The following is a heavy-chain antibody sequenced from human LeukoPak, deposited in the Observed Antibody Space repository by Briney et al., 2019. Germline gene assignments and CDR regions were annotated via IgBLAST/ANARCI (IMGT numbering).Heavy chain of an antibody. Sequence: GGSLRLSCAASGFAFRSYWMSWVRQAPGQGLEWVANIKQDGSEKQYVDSVKGRFTISRDNAKSSLSLQMNSLRAEDTALYYCASINYYDSGEDYWGQGTLVTVSS. CDR2: IKQDGSEK. CDR1: GFAFRSYW. V-gene: IGHV3-7*02. D-gene: IGHD3-22*01. CDR3: ASINYYDSGEDY. J-gene: IGHJ4*02.